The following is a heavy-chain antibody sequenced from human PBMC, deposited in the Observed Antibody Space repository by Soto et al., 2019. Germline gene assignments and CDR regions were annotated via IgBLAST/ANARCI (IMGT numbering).Heavy chain of an antibody. CDR1: GFTFSSYD. J-gene: IGHJ3*02. Sequence: GGSLRLSCAASGFTFSSYDMHWVRQATGKGLEWVSAIGTAGDTYYPGSVKGRFTISRENAKNSLYLQMNSLRAEDTAVYYCARGSYSSGWYPFRTFAFDIWGQGTMVTVSS. CDR2: IGTAGDT. CDR3: ARGSYSSGWYPFRTFAFDI. D-gene: IGHD6-19*01. V-gene: IGHV3-13*01.